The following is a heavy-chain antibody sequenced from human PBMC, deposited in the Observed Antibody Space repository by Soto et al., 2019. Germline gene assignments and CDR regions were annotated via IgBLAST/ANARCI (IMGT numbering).Heavy chain of an antibody. V-gene: IGHV1-69*08. Sequence: QVQLVQSGAEVKKPGSSVRVSCKASGTIFSSYTISWVRQAPGQGLEWMGRIIPILGETNSAQKFQDRVTLTADKSTNTAYMELNSRRLEDTAGYYCARGLGGRMDDWGQGTTVTVSS. CDR3: ARGLGGRMDD. CDR1: GTIFSSYT. CDR2: IIPILGET. D-gene: IGHD3-16*01. J-gene: IGHJ6*02.